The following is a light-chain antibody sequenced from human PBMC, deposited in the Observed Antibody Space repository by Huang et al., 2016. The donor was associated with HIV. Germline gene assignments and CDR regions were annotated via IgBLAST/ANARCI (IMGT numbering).Light chain of an antibody. CDR3: QQYDNWPLT. J-gene: IGKJ5*01. CDR2: GAS. CDR1: HSVSSN. Sequence: ERVMTQSPVTLSVAPGERVTLSCRASHSVSSNLAWYQQKPGKAPRLLIHGASTRATGIPARFSGSGSGTEFTLAISSLQSEDSGVYFCQQYDNWPLTFGQGTRLEIK. V-gene: IGKV3-15*01.